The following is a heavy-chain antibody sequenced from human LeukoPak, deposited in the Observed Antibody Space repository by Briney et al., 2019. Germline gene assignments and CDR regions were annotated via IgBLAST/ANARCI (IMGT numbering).Heavy chain of an antibody. CDR1: GGSFSSDY. V-gene: IGHV4-34*01. Sequence: SETLSLTCVVYGGSFSSDYWSWIRQPPGRGLEWIGEINHSGRTNYNPSLKSRVTISVDTSKNQFSLKLSSVTAADTAAYYCAREGFGELSHFDYWGQGTLVTVSS. D-gene: IGHD3-10*01. J-gene: IGHJ4*02. CDR3: AREGFGELSHFDY. CDR2: INHSGRT.